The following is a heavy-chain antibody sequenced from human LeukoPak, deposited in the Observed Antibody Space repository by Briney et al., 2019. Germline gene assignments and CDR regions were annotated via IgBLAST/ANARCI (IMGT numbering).Heavy chain of an antibody. CDR2: IWYDGSNK. Sequence: GRSLRLSCAASGFTFSSYGMHLVRQAPGKGLEWVAVIWYDGSNKYYADSVKGRFTISRDNSKNTLYLQMNSLRAEDTAVYYCARDEFSYDSSGYLDYWGQGTLVTVSS. J-gene: IGHJ4*02. V-gene: IGHV3-33*01. D-gene: IGHD3-22*01. CDR1: GFTFSSYG. CDR3: ARDEFSYDSSGYLDY.